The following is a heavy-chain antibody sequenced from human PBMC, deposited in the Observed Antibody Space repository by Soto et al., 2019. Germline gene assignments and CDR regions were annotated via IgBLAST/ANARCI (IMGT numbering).Heavy chain of an antibody. D-gene: IGHD1-1*01. Sequence: QVQLVQSGAEVKKPGSSVKVSCKASGGTFSSYTISWVRQAPGQGLEWMGRIIPILGIANYAQKFQGRVTXTXDXXTSTAYMELSSLRSEDTAVYYCARVPTGTTWGFDYWGQGTLVTVSS. J-gene: IGHJ4*02. CDR2: IIPILGIA. CDR1: GGTFSSYT. CDR3: ARVPTGTTWGFDY. V-gene: IGHV1-69*02.